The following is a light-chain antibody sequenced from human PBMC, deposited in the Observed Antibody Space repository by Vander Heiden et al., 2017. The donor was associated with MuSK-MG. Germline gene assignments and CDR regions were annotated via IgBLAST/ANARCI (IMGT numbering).Light chain of an antibody. CDR2: DAS. CDR1: QSVSSY. V-gene: IGKV3-11*01. J-gene: IGKJ3*01. CDR3: RQRSNWIT. Sequence: EIVLTQSPATLSLSPGERATLSCRASQSVSSYLAWYQQKPGQAPRLLIYDASNRANGMPDRFSGSGSGTDFTLTSSSLVPEDFAAYYGRQRSNWITFGHRTKVDIK.